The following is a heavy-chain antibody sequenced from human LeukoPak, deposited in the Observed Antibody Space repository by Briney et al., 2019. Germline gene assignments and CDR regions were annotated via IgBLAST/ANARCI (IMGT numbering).Heavy chain of an antibody. D-gene: IGHD5-18*01. V-gene: IGHV3-23*01. CDR2: VGIDGVSK. J-gene: IGHJ4*02. CDR3: AKRAYNNDKMLFYFDS. CDR1: GFTVSSCG. Sequence: TGGSLRLSCAASGFTVSSCGMHWVRQAPGKGLEWVSAVGIDGVSKFYADSVKGRFTISRDNSKNTLDLQMNSLRAEDTAVYYCAKRAYNNDKMLFYFDSWGQGTLVTVSS.